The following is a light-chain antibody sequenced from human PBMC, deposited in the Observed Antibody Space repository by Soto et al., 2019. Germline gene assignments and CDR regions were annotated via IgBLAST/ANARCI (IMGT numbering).Light chain of an antibody. Sequence: QSALTQPPSASGSPGQSVTISCTGTSSDVGGYNYVSWYQQHPGKAPKLMIYEVSKRPSGVPDRFSGSKSGNTASLTVSGLQGEVEAVYYCSSYAARNNWVFGGGTKVTVL. CDR1: SSDVGGYNY. CDR3: SSYAARNNWV. CDR2: EVS. J-gene: IGLJ3*02. V-gene: IGLV2-8*01.